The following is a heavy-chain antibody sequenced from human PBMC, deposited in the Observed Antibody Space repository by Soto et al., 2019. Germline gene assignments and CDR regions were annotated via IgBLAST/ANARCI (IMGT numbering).Heavy chain of an antibody. Sequence: GESLKISCKGSGYSFISHWIGWVRQMPGKGLEWMASIYSGDSDTRYSPSYQGQGTFPADRSISTAYLQWRTLKDSDTAMYYCARQRSYHYDCSGNLNIYDMGGLGQGSTGAIAS. D-gene: IGHD3-22*01. V-gene: IGHV5-51*01. CDR1: GYSFISHW. CDR2: IYSGDSDT. CDR3: ARQRSYHYDCSGNLNIYDMGG. J-gene: IGHJ6*01.